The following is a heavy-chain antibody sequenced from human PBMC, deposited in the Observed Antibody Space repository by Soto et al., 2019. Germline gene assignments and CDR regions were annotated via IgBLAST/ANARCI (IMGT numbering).Heavy chain of an antibody. J-gene: IGHJ6*02. D-gene: IGHD6-6*01. CDR1: GFTFSSYG. Sequence: GGSLSLSCAASGFTFSSYGMHWVRQAPGKGLEWVAVIWYDGSNKYYADSVKGRFTISRDNSKNTLYLQMNSLRAEDTAVYYCARELYSSSPDYSYYGMDVWGQGTTVTVSS. CDR2: IWYDGSNK. V-gene: IGHV3-33*01. CDR3: ARELYSSSPDYSYYGMDV.